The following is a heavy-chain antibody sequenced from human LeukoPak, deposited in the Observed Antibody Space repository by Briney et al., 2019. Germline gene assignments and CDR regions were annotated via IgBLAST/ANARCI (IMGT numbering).Heavy chain of an antibody. V-gene: IGHV1-69*05. CDR1: GGTFSIYA. D-gene: IGHD3-3*02. CDR3: ARDRRGPHFIYDY. J-gene: IGHJ4*02. Sequence: GASVKVSCKASGGTFSIYAISWVRQAPGQGLEWMGGIIPIFGTANYAQKFQGRVTITTDESTSTAYMELSSLRSEDTAVYYCARDRRGPHFIYDYWGQGTLVTVSS. CDR2: IIPIFGTA.